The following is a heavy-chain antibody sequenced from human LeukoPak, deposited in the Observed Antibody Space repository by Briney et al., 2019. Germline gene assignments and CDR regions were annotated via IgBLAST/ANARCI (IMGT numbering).Heavy chain of an antibody. D-gene: IGHD5-18*01. V-gene: IGHV3-30*18. J-gene: IGHJ6*03. CDR3: AKDIGRVDTASTYMDV. Sequence: PGGSLRLSCAVSGFTFSSYGMHWVRQAPGKGLEWVAVISYDGSNKYYADSVKGRFTISRDNAKNSLYLQMNSLRVEDTALYYCAKDIGRVDTASTYMDVWGKGTTVTISS. CDR1: GFTFSSYG. CDR2: ISYDGSNK.